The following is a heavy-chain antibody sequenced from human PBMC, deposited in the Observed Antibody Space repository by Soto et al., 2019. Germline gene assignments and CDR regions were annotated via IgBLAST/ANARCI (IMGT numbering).Heavy chain of an antibody. D-gene: IGHD3-10*01. J-gene: IGHJ6*02. Sequence: LRLSCTASGFTFGDYAMSWFRQAPGKGLEWVGFIKSKPYDGTTEYAASAKGRFTISRDDSKSIAYLQMNSLKTEDTAVYYCAKDLFSMVRGASYYSYGMDVWGQGTTVTVSS. CDR3: AKDLFSMVRGASYYSYGMDV. CDR1: GFTFGDYA. V-gene: IGHV3-49*03. CDR2: IKSKPYDGTT.